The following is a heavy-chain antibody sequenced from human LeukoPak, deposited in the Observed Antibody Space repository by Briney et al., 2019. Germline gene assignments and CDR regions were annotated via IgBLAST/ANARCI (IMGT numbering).Heavy chain of an antibody. J-gene: IGHJ4*02. CDR2: INPNSGGT. CDR3: ARGQRDYGDY. V-gene: IGHV1-2*02. CDR1: GYTFTGYY. Sequence: ASVKVSCKASGYTFTGYYMHWVRQAPGQGLEWMGWINPNSGGTNYALKLQGRVTMTRDTSISAAYMELSRLRSDDTAVYYCARGQRDYGDYWGQGTLVTVSS.